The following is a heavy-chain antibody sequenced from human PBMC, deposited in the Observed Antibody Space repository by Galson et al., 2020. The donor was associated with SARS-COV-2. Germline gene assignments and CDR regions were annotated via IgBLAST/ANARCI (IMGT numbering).Heavy chain of an antibody. Sequence: SETLSLTCTVSGGSISSGSYYWSWIRQPPGKGLERIGYIYYSGSTNYNPSLKSRVTISVDTSKNQFSLKLSSVTAADTAVYYCARERGEGLDYVDYVGGKPIFSYGRDVWGQGTTVTVSS. D-gene: IGHD4-17*01. V-gene: IGHV4-61*01. CDR2: IYYSGST. J-gene: IGHJ6*02. CDR1: GGSISSGSYY. CDR3: ARERGEGLDYVDYVGGKPIFSYGRDV.